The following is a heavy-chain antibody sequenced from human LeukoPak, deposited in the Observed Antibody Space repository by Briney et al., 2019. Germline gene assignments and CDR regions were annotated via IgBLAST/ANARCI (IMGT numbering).Heavy chain of an antibody. CDR1: GGSISSGGYY. J-gene: IGHJ4*02. D-gene: IGHD4-11*01. CDR2: IYYSGST. Sequence: SETLSLTCTVSGGSISSGGYYWSWIRKHPGKGLEWIGYIYYSGSTYYNPSLKSRVTISVDTSKNQFSLKLSSVTAADTAVYYCARGAAGYSNPFDYWGQGTLVTVSS. CDR3: ARGAAGYSNPFDY. V-gene: IGHV4-31*03.